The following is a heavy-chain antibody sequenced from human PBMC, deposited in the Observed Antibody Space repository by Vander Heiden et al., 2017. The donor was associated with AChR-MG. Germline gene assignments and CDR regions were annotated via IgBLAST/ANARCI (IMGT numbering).Heavy chain of an antibody. Sequence: EVQLVESGGDLVQPGRSLRLSCAASGFPFDDYSMQGGLEVQRKGLEWVSGISWNSDTIAYADSVKGRFTISRDNAKNSLYLQMNSLRPEDTALYYCTKEQRWAFDIWGQGTMVTVSS. CDR2: ISWNSDTI. V-gene: IGHV3-9*01. CDR1: GFPFDDYS. D-gene: IGHD2-15*01. J-gene: IGHJ3*02. CDR3: TKEQRWAFDI.